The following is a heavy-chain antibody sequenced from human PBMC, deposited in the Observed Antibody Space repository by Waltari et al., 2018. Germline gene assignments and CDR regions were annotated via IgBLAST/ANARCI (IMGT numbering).Heavy chain of an antibody. Sequence: QVQLVESGGGVVQPGRSLKLSCAASGFTFPNYGMHWVRQAPGKGREWVALMSFDGNNEYYADTVKGRFTISRDTSKNTLYLQMNSLRPEDTAMYYCAKDPPTHWSLDSWGQGTLVTVSS. CDR1: GFTFPNYG. CDR3: AKDPPTHWSLDS. V-gene: IGHV3-30*18. J-gene: IGHJ4*02. D-gene: IGHD1-1*01. CDR2: MSFDGNNE.